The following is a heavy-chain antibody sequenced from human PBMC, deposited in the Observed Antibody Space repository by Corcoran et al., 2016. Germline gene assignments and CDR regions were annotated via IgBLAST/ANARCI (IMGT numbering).Heavy chain of an antibody. CDR3: ASVGYSGYYYGMDV. CDR1: GGSISSSSYY. J-gene: IGHJ6*02. Sequence: QLQLQESGPGLVKPSETLSLTCTVSGGSISSSSYYWGWIRQPPGKGLEWIGSIYYSGSTYYNPSLKSRVTISVDTSKNQFSLKLSSVTAADTAVYYCASVGYSGYYYGMDVWGQGTTVTVSS. CDR2: IYYSGST. D-gene: IGHD6-25*01. V-gene: IGHV4-39*07.